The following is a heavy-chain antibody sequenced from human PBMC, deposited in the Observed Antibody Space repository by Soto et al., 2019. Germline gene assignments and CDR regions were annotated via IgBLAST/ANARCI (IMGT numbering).Heavy chain of an antibody. CDR3: ARGPPPYSNDY. D-gene: IGHD2-21*01. J-gene: IGHJ4*02. CDR2: MNPNNDNT. CDR1: GYTFTSYD. Sequence: ASVKVSCKASGYTFTSYDINWVRQATGQGLEWMGWMNPNNDNTGYAQKFQGRVTMTRSTSISTAYMELSSLRSEDTAVYYCARGPPPYSNDYWGQGTLVTVSS. V-gene: IGHV1-8*01.